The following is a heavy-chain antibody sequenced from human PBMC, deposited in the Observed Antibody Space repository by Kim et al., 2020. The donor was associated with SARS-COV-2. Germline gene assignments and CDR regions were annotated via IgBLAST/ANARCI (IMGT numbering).Heavy chain of an antibody. Sequence: GGSLRLSCAASGFIFISYSMNWVRQTPGKGLEWVSSISSSGRSTYYADSVKGRFTISRDNARNSLFLQMNSLRAENTAVYYCARDGGDRTNCYWYYWGQGTLVTVSS. CDR1: GFIFISYS. J-gene: IGHJ4*02. V-gene: IGHV3-21*01. D-gene: IGHD2-2*01. CDR3: ARDGGDRTNCYWYY. CDR2: ISSSGRST.